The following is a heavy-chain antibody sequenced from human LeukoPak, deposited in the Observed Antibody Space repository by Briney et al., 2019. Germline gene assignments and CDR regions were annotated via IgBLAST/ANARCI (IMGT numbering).Heavy chain of an antibody. D-gene: IGHD1-1*01. Sequence: GGSLILSCAASGFTFSSYWMHWVRQAPGKGLVWVSRINGDGSSTNYADSVKGRFTISRDNAKNTLYLQMNSLRAEDTAVYYCATQSGGKVYWGQGTLVTVSS. CDR3: ATQSGGKVY. V-gene: IGHV3-74*01. J-gene: IGHJ4*02. CDR1: GFTFSSYW. CDR2: INGDGSST.